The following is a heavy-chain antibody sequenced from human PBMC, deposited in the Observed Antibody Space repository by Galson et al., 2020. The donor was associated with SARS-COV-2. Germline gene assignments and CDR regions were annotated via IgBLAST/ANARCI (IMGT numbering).Heavy chain of an antibody. CDR2: IWYDGSNK. V-gene: IGHV3-33*01. Sequence: GGSLRLSCAASGFTFSSYGMHWVRQAPGKGLEWVAVIWYDGSNKYYADPVKGRFTISRDNSKNTLYLQMNSLRAEDTAVYYCARDRADSSGYNWFDPWGQGTLVTVSS. D-gene: IGHD3-22*01. J-gene: IGHJ5*02. CDR1: GFTFSSYG. CDR3: ARDRADSSGYNWFDP.